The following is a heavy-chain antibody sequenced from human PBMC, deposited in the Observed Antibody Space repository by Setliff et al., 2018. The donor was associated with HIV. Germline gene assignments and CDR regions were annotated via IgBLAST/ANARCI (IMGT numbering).Heavy chain of an antibody. J-gene: IGHJ4*02. CDR3: ARDGEYFDQ. CDR2: TSSSGPT. V-gene: IGHV4-4*07. CDR1: GDSINTHY. Sequence: SETLSLTCTVSGDSINTHYWSWLRQPAGKRLEWIGRTSSSGPTNPAFKSRVTMSEDTSRNQVSLKLTSVTAADSAIYYCARDGEYFDQWGQGVRVTVSS.